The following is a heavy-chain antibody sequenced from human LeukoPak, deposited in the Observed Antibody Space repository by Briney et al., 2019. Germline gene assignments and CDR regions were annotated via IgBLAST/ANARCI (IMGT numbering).Heavy chain of an antibody. CDR1: GFTFNTYA. V-gene: IGHV3-23*01. Sequence: GGSLRLSCAAPGFTFNTYAMSWVRQAPGKGLEWISAISGSGGSTFYADSVKGRFTISRDYSKNTLYLQMNSLRAEDTAVYYCARQLPFDYWGQGTLVTVSS. J-gene: IGHJ4*02. CDR3: ARQLPFDY. D-gene: IGHD3-10*01. CDR2: ISGSGGST.